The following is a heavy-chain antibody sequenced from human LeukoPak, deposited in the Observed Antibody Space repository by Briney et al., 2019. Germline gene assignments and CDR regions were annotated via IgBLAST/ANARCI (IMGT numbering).Heavy chain of an antibody. CDR2: IKSKTDGGTT. CDR3: TTDGYCSGGNCYSFDY. J-gene: IGHJ4*02. D-gene: IGHD2-15*01. CDR1: RFTLSNAW. Sequence: PGGSLRLSCAASRFTLSNAWMTWVRQAPGKGLEWVGRIKSKTDGGTTDYAAPVKGRFIISRDDSKNTQYLQMNSLKTEDTAVYYCTTDGYCSGGNCYSFDYWGQGILVTVSA. V-gene: IGHV3-15*01.